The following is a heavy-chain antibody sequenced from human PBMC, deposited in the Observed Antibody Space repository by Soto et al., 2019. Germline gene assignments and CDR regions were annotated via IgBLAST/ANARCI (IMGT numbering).Heavy chain of an antibody. V-gene: IGHV3-23*01. D-gene: IGHD3-22*01. Sequence: GGSMRLSCAASRFTFRKYSMSWVRQVPGEGLEWVSSINGSGGRTYYADSVKGRFALSRDNSKYTLYLQMNSLRAEDTAIYYCAKSISSGCYQEPNAFDVRGQGTTVTVSS. J-gene: IGHJ3*01. CDR1: RFTFRKYS. CDR2: INGSGGRT. CDR3: AKSISSGCYQEPNAFDV.